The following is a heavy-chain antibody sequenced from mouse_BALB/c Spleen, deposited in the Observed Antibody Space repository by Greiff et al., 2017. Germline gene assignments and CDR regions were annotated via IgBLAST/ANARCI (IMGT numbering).Heavy chain of an antibody. CDR2: ISSGSSTI. CDR1: GFTFSSFG. CDR3: ARKDGNYAMDY. Sequence: EVKLVESGGGLVQPGGSRKLSCAASGFTFSSFGMHWVRQAPGKGLEWVAYISSGSSTIYYADTVKGRFTISRDNPKNTLFLQMTSLRSEDTAMYYCARKDGNYAMDYWGQGTSVTVSS. J-gene: IGHJ4*01. V-gene: IGHV5-17*02. D-gene: IGHD2-1*01.